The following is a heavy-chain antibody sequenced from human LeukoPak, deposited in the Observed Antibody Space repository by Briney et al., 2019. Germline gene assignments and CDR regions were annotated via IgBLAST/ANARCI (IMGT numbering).Heavy chain of an antibody. Sequence: GGSLRLSCADSRFTFNSYTMNWVRQAPGKGLEWVSGISANAVSTYYADSVKGRFTISRDNSKNTLYLHMDRLGTEDTAVYYCASMPSTEIYYFYYMDVWGKGTTVTVSS. D-gene: IGHD2-2*01. CDR3: ASMPSTEIYYFYYMDV. J-gene: IGHJ6*03. CDR1: RFTFNSYT. V-gene: IGHV3-23*01. CDR2: ISANAVST.